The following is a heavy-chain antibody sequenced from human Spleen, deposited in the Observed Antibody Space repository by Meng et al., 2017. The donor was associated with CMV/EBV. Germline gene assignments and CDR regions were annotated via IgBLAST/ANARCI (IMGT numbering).Heavy chain of an antibody. CDR3: AQGTNLAR. V-gene: IGHV3-23*03. Sequence: GESLKISCAASGFTFTSYAMTWVRLAPGTGLEWVSLIYSGGGSTFYGDSVKGRFTISRDNSRNTLYLQMSSLRVEDTAIYYCAQGTNLARWGQGTLVTVSS. D-gene: IGHD4/OR15-4a*01. CDR2: IYSGGGST. J-gene: IGHJ4*02. CDR1: GFTFTSYA.